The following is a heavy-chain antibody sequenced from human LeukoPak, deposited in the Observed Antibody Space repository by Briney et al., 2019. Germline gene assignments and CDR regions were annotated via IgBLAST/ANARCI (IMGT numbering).Heavy chain of an antibody. V-gene: IGHV3-11*05. Sequence: GGSLRLSCAASGFTFSDYYMSWIRQAPGKGLEWVSYISSSSSYTNYADSVKGRFTIFRDNAKNSLYLQMNSLRAEDTAVYYCARDSEYYYGSGDYYGMDVWGQGTTVTVSS. CDR3: ARDSEYYYGSGDYYGMDV. D-gene: IGHD3-10*01. J-gene: IGHJ6*02. CDR1: GFTFSDYY. CDR2: ISSSSSYT.